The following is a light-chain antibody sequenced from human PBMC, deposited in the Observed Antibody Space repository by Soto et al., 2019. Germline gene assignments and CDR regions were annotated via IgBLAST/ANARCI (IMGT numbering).Light chain of an antibody. J-gene: IGLJ7*01. CDR2: EVS. CDR3: SSYTSSNTIEV. V-gene: IGLV2-14*01. CDR1: SRDVGGSNY. Sequence: QSALIQPASVSGSPGQSITISCTGTSRDVGGSNYVSWYQHHPHRAPKLLIYEVSYRPSGVSSRFSGSKSGNTASLPISGLQAEDDADYYCSSYTSSNTIEVVGVGTQLTVL.